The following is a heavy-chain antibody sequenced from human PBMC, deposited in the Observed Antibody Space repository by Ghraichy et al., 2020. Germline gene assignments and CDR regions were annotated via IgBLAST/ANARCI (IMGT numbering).Heavy chain of an antibody. CDR2: IYHIGST. D-gene: IGHD3-10*01. Sequence: SQTLSLTCTVSGGSVGSSSFYWGWIRQPPGKGLEWIGSIYHIGSTYYNPSLKSRLTISVDTSKNHFSLKLSSVTAADTAVYYCASQNDSMIRGVIIRGPFDLWGRGTLLTVSS. CDR3: ASQNDSMIRGVIIRGPFDL. V-gene: IGHV4-39*02. CDR1: GGSVGSSSFY. J-gene: IGHJ2*01.